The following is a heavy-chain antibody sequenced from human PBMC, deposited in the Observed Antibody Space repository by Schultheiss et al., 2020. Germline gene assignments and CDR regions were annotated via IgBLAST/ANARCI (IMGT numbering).Heavy chain of an antibody. D-gene: IGHD6-19*01. J-gene: IGHJ4*02. CDR2: ITCKAYGGTT. Sequence: GGSLRLSCTASGFTFGDYAMSWFRQAPGKGLEWVGFITCKAYGGTTEYAASVKGKFTISRDDSKSIAYLKMKSRKTEDTVVYCCTRGSGWSDYWGQGTLVTVYS. CDR1: GFTFGDYA. V-gene: IGHV3-49*03. CDR3: TRGSGWSDY.